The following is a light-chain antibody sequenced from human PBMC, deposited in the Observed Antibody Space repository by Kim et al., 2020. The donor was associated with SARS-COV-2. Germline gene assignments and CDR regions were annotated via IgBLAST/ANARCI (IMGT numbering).Light chain of an antibody. Sequence: GQSSTIACTGTSSDVGGYNYVSWYQQHPGKAPILMIYEVSKRPSGVPDRFSGSKSGNTASLTVSGLQAEDEADYYCSSYAGSNNYVFGTGTKGTVL. CDR2: EVS. CDR3: SSYAGSNNYV. V-gene: IGLV2-8*01. J-gene: IGLJ1*01. CDR1: SSDVGGYNY.